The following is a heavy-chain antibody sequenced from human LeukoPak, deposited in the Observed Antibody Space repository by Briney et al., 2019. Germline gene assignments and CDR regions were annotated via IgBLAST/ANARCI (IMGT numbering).Heavy chain of an antibody. CDR2: IRNSGSSK. Sequence: PGGSLRLSCAASGFTFSSYEMSWVRQAPGKGLEWVSYIRNSGSSKYYADPVKVRFTISRDNAKISLYLQMKSLRGEATAIYYCASRIAAAARFDYWGQGTLVTVSS. D-gene: IGHD6-13*01. V-gene: IGHV3-48*03. J-gene: IGHJ4*02. CDR3: ASRIAAAARFDY. CDR1: GFTFSSYE.